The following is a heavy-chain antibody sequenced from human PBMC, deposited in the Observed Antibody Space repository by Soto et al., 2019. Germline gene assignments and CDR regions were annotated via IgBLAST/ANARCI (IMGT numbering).Heavy chain of an antibody. CDR2: ISSGGRHI. CDR3: AREYYDFWSGSHGEFDY. Sequence: GSLRLSCAASGCTLSSYAMNWVRQAPGKGLEWLSYISSGGRHIFYADSVKGRFTMSRDNAKSSLYLQMDSLRAEDTAVYYCAREYYDFWSGSHGEFDYWGQGTPVTVSS. D-gene: IGHD3-3*01. V-gene: IGHV3-48*03. CDR1: GCTLSSYA. J-gene: IGHJ4*02.